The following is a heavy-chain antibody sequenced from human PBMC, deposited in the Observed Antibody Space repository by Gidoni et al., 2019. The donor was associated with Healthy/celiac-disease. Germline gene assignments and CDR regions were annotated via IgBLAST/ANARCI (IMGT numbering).Heavy chain of an antibody. J-gene: IGHJ4*02. CDR3: AKRMSGYCSGGSCFSPFDY. D-gene: IGHD2-15*01. CDR1: GFTFLSYA. Sequence: EVQLLESGGGLVQPGGSLSLSCAASGFTFLSYAMSWVRQAPGKGLEWVSAISGSGGSTYYADSVKGRFTISRDNSKYTLYLQMNSLRAEDTAVYYCAKRMSGYCSGGSCFSPFDYWGQGTLVTVSS. V-gene: IGHV3-23*01. CDR2: ISGSGGST.